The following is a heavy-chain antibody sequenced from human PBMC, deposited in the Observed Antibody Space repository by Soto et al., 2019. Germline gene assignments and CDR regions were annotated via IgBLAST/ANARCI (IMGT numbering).Heavy chain of an antibody. J-gene: IGHJ4*02. CDR2: ISPSGRHI. D-gene: IGHD1-20*01. CDR3: ARDRDFNSNAGAY. V-gene: IGHV3-21*01. Sequence: EMQLVESGGGLVKRGGSLRLSCAASGFTIGIYNMNWVRQAPGQGLEWVSSISPSGRHIYYADSVKGRFTISRDNAKDSLFLQMSSLRVEDTALYYCARDRDFNSNAGAYWGQGTLVAVSS. CDR1: GFTIGIYN.